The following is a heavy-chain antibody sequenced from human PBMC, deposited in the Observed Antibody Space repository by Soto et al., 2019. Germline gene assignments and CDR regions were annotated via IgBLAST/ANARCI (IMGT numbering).Heavy chain of an antibody. Sequence: PSDTLYLSCIVSCVYVDKSAFYWDWMRQSPGQGLEWIGSIYEAGRTNHSPLLKSRVTMTVDTSRNKFSLKLSSVIAADTAVYYCARHGGFCTTTRCHEYLQYWGQGDLVTGSS. J-gene: IGHJ1*01. CDR2: IYEAGRT. D-gene: IGHD2-2*01. CDR3: ARHGGFCTTTRCHEYLQY. CDR1: CVYVDKSAFY. V-gene: IGHV4-39*01.